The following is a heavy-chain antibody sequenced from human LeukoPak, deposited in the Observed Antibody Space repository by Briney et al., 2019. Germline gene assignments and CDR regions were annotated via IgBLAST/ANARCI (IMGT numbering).Heavy chain of an antibody. D-gene: IGHD5-12*01. Sequence: SETLSLTCAVYGGSFSGYYWSWIRQPPGKGLEWIGEINHSGSTNYNPSLKSRVTISVDTSKNQFSLKLSSVTATDTAVYYCARRGYITGYDLTWGQGTLVTVSS. CDR1: GGSFSGYY. CDR2: INHSGST. CDR3: ARRGYITGYDLT. V-gene: IGHV4-34*01. J-gene: IGHJ5*02.